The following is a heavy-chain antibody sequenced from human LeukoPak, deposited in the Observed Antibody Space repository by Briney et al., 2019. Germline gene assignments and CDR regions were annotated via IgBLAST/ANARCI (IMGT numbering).Heavy chain of an antibody. CDR1: GFTFSSYA. CDR2: NSGSCGST. V-gene: IGHV3-23*01. D-gene: IGHD3-22*01. CDR3: AKMPAYYSDSSGYGPYYFHY. Sequence: GGSLRLSCAASGFTFSSYAMSWVRQAPGKGLEWVSGNSGSCGSTYYVDSVKGRFTISRDNSKSTLYLQMNSLRAEDTAVYYCAKMPAYYSDSSGYGPYYFHYWGQGTLITVSS. J-gene: IGHJ4*02.